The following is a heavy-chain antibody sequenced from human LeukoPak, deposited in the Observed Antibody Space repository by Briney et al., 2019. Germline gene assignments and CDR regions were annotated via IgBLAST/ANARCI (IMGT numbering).Heavy chain of an antibody. Sequence: ASVKVSCKASGYTFTSYGISWVRQAPGQGLEWMGWISAYNGNTNYAQKLQGRVTITRDTSASTAYMELSSLRSEDTAVYYCARDAKYYYGSGSGFDPWGQGTLVTVSS. CDR1: GYTFTSYG. D-gene: IGHD3-10*01. V-gene: IGHV1-18*01. J-gene: IGHJ5*02. CDR3: ARDAKYYYGSGSGFDP. CDR2: ISAYNGNT.